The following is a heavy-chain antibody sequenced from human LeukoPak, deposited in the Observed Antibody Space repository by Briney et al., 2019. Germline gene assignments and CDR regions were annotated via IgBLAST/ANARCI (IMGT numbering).Heavy chain of an antibody. D-gene: IGHD1-26*01. CDR2: IKQDGSDK. V-gene: IGHV3-7*05. Sequence: ETLSLTCAVYGGSFSGYYWSWVRQAPGKGLEWVANIKQDGSDKNYLDSVKGRFTISRDNAKNSLYLQMNSLRAEDTAVYYCARDSSGSLEYWGQGTLVTVSS. J-gene: IGHJ4*02. CDR3: ARDSSGSLEY. CDR1: GGSFSGYY.